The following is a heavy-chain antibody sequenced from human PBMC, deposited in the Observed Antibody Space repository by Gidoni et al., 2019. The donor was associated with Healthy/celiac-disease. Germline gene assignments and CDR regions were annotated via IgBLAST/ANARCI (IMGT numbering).Heavy chain of an antibody. J-gene: IGHJ4*02. CDR3: AKDLEDIVVVVAATAGATFDY. V-gene: IGHV3-30*18. Sequence: QVQLVESGGGVVQPGRSLRLSCAASGFTFSSSCMHWVRQAPGKALEWVAVISYDGRNKYYADSVKGRVTIARDNSKNTLYLQMNSLRAEDTAVYYCAKDLEDIVVVVAATAGATFDYWGQGTLVTVSS. D-gene: IGHD2-15*01. CDR2: ISYDGRNK. CDR1: GFTFSSSC.